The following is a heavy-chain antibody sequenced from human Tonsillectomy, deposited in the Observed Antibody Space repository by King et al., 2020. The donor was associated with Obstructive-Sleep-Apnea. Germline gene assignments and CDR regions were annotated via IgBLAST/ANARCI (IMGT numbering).Heavy chain of an antibody. J-gene: IGHJ6*02. CDR2: IDPSDSYT. V-gene: IGHV5-10-1*01. Sequence: QLVQSGAEVKKPGESLRISCKGSGYSFTSYWINWVRQMPGKGLEWMGRIDPSDSYTNYRPAFQGNVTIHADKSISTAYLQWSSLKASDTAMYYCARHLGFGASTRPTYYYYYYGMDVWGQGTTVTVSS. CDR3: ARHLGFGASTRPTYYYYYYGMDV. D-gene: IGHD3-10*01. CDR1: GYSFTSYW.